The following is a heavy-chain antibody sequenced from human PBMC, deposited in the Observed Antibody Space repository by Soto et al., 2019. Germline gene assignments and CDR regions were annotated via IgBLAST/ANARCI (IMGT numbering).Heavy chain of an antibody. CDR3: AIEMATISDYYGMDV. CDR1: GYSFTSYW. D-gene: IGHD5-12*01. Sequence: GESLKISCKGSGYSFTSYWISWVRQMPGKGLEWMGRIDPSDSYTNYSPSFQGHVIISADKSISTAYLQWSSLKASDTAMYYCAIEMATISDYYGMDVWGQGTTVTVSS. V-gene: IGHV5-10-1*01. CDR2: IDPSDSYT. J-gene: IGHJ6*02.